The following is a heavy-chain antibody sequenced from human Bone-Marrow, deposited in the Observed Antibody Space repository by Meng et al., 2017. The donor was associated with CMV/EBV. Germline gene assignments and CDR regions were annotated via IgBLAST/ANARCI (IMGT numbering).Heavy chain of an antibody. CDR1: GYSISSGYY. V-gene: IGHV4-38-2*02. J-gene: IGHJ5*02. Sequence: SETLSLTCTVSGYSISSGYYWGWIQQPPGKGLEWIGSIYHSGSTYYNPSLKSRVTISVDTSKHQFSLKLSSVTAADTAVYYCASSMAYSSSYSFDPWGQGTLVTVSS. CDR3: ASSMAYSSSYSFDP. D-gene: IGHD6-6*01. CDR2: IYHSGST.